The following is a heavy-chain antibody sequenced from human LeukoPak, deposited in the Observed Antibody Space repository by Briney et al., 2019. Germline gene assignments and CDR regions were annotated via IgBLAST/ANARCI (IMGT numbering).Heavy chain of an antibody. CDR3: ARVGEGRYYQYYYMDV. D-gene: IGHD1-26*01. CDR2: ISKNGGNT. Sequence: GGSLRLSCAASGFTLSSYAMHWVRQAPGKGLEYVSAISKNGGNTYYANSVKGRFSISRDNSKNTLYLQMGSLRTEDMAVYYCARVGEGRYYQYYYMDVWGKGTTVAVSS. V-gene: IGHV3-64*01. CDR1: GFTLSSYA. J-gene: IGHJ6*03.